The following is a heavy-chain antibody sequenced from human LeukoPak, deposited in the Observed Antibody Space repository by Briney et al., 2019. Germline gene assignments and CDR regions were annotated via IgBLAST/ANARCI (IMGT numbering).Heavy chain of an antibody. Sequence: SETLSLTCAVYGGSFSGYYWSWIRQPPGKGLEWIGEINHSGSTNYNPSLKSRVTISVDTSKNQFSLKLSSVTAADTAVYYCAGGVRSSWYWNYWGQGTLVTVSS. D-gene: IGHD6-13*01. V-gene: IGHV4-34*01. J-gene: IGHJ4*02. CDR1: GGSFSGYY. CDR2: INHSGST. CDR3: AGGVRSSWYWNY.